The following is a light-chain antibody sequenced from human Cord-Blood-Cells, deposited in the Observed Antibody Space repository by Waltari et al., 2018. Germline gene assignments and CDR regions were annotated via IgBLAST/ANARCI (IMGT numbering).Light chain of an antibody. V-gene: IGLV2-11*01. CDR3: CSYAGSYTYVV. CDR1: SSDVGGYNY. Sequence: QSALTQPRSVSGSPGQSVTISCTGTSSDVGGYNYVSWYQQHPGKAPKLMIYAGSKRPSGVPDRFSGSKSGKPASLTISGLQAEDEADYYCCSYAGSYTYVVFGGGTKLTVL. J-gene: IGLJ2*01. CDR2: AGS.